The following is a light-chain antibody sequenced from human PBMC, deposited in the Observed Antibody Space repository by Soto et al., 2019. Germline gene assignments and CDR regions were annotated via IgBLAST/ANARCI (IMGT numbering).Light chain of an antibody. CDR3: QQYYRVPQLT. Sequence: DIVMTQSPDSLAVSLGERATINCKSSQSLLYSPNNKTYLAWYQHKAGQSPKLLIYWASNRESGVPDRFSGSGSGTDFTLTISSLQAEDVAVYYCQQYYRVPQLTFGAGTKVEIK. CDR2: WAS. J-gene: IGKJ4*01. CDR1: QSLLYSPNNKTY. V-gene: IGKV4-1*01.